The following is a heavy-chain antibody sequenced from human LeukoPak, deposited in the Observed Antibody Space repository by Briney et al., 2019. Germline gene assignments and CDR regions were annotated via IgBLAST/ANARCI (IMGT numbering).Heavy chain of an antibody. CDR1: GFTFSSYT. Sequence: GGSLRLSCAASGFTFSSYTMNWVRHAPGKGLEWVSSISTGSSYIYYANSVKGRFTISRDNAKNSLYLQMNSLRAEDTAVYYCARDRLGVEMSTINRFDYWGQGTLVAVSS. V-gene: IGHV3-21*01. D-gene: IGHD5-24*01. CDR2: ISTGSSYI. CDR3: ARDRLGVEMSTINRFDY. J-gene: IGHJ4*02.